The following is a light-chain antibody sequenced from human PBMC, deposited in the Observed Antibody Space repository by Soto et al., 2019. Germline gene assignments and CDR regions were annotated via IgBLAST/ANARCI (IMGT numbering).Light chain of an antibody. Sequence: EIVLTQSPGTLSLSPGERATLSCRASQSFNSIYLAWYQQKPGQAPRLLVYGASSRATGIADRFSGSGSGIDFTLTISSLQSEDFAIYYCQQYKNWPRTFGQGTKVDI. V-gene: IGKV3-20*01. J-gene: IGKJ1*01. CDR3: QQYKNWPRT. CDR1: QSFNSIY. CDR2: GAS.